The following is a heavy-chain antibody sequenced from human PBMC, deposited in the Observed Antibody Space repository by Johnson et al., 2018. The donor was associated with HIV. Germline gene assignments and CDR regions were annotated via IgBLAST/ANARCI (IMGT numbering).Heavy chain of an antibody. J-gene: IGHJ3*02. D-gene: IGHD1-1*01. CDR2: INWNGGST. CDR1: GFTFEDYG. Sequence: EVQLLESGGGVVRPGGSLRLSCAASGFTFEDYGMNWVRQVPGKGLEWVCGINWNGGSTSYGESVKGRFTISRDNAKKSLYLHMNSLRAEDTAFYYCSRDPPNWNDGGGSGAFDIWGQGTMVTVSS. V-gene: IGHV3-20*04. CDR3: SRDPPNWNDGGGSGAFDI.